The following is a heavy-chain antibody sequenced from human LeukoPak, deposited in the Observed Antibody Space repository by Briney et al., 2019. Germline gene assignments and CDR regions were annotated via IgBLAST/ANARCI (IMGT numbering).Heavy chain of an antibody. CDR2: ISNNGGYT. D-gene: IGHD3-16*01. CDR3: AKDRERAVAFGGVFDY. J-gene: IGHJ4*02. Sequence: GGSLRLSCAASGFTFSSSAMSWVRQAPGKGLEWVSAISNNGGYTYYADSVQGRFTISRDNSKSTLCLQMNSLRAEDTAVYYCAKDRERAVAFGGVFDYWGQGTLVTVSS. V-gene: IGHV3-23*01. CDR1: GFTFSSSA.